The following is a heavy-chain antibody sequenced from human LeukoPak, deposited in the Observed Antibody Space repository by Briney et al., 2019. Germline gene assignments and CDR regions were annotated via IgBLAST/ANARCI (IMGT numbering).Heavy chain of an antibody. J-gene: IGHJ4*02. CDR1: GFTFSDHS. CDR3: ARDPVTYYYGSSAYYLDY. Sequence: GGSLRLSCAASGFTFSDHSMSWIRQAPGKGLEWISYISSSGSTIYYADSVQGRFTISGDNAKNSMYLQMNSLRAEDTAVYYCARDPVTYYYGSSAYYLDYWGQGALVTVSS. D-gene: IGHD3-22*01. CDR2: ISSSGSTI. V-gene: IGHV3-11*01.